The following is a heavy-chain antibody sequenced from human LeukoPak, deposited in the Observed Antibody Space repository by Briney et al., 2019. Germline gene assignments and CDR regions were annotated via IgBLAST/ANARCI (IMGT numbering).Heavy chain of an antibody. J-gene: IGHJ4*02. CDR2: INSGGGT. CDR3: ARDGGLNTNFDY. D-gene: IGHD2-15*01. V-gene: IGHV3-66*01. CDR1: ELTVSSNY. Sequence: GGSLRLSCSASELTVSSNYMNWVRQAPGKGLEWVSEINSGGGTHYADSVTGRFTISRDDSKNTLYLQMNSLRAEDTAVYYCARDGGLNTNFDYWGQGTLVTVSS.